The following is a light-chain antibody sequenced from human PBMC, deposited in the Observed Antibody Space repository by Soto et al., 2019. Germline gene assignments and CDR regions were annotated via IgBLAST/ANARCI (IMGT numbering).Light chain of an antibody. V-gene: IGKV1-17*01. J-gene: IGKJ4*01. CDR3: LQHNTYPLT. CDR2: GAS. CDR1: QGIRND. Sequence: DLQMTQSPSSLSASVGDSVTITCRASQGIRNDVGWYQQKPGKATKRLIYGASSLARGVPSRFSGRGAGTEFTLTTSSLQPEDFATYYCLQHNTYPLTFGGGTRVESK.